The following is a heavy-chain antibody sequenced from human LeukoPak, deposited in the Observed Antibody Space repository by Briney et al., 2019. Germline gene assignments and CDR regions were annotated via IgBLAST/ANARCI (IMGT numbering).Heavy chain of an antibody. Sequence: SETLSLTCAVHGGSFSGYYWSWIRQPPGKGLEWIGEINHSGSTNYNPSLKSRVTISVDTSKNQFSLKLSSVTAADTAVYYCARAYDSSGRDFQHWGQGTLVTVSS. CDR2: INHSGST. CDR1: GGSFSGYY. J-gene: IGHJ1*01. V-gene: IGHV4-34*01. D-gene: IGHD3-22*01. CDR3: ARAYDSSGRDFQH.